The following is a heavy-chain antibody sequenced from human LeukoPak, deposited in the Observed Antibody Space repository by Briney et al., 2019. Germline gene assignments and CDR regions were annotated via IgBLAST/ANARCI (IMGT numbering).Heavy chain of an antibody. V-gene: IGHV3-30*03. Sequence: PGGSLRLSCAASGFTASSNYMSWVRQAPGKGLEWVAVISYDGSNKYYADSVKGRFTISRDNSKNTLYLQMNSLRAEDTAVYYCAREQWLGGFDYWGQGTLVTVSS. CDR1: GFTASSNY. J-gene: IGHJ4*02. CDR3: AREQWLGGFDY. CDR2: ISYDGSNK. D-gene: IGHD6-19*01.